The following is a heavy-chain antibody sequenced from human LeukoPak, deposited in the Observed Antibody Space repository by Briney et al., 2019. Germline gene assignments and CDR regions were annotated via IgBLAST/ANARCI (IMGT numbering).Heavy chain of an antibody. CDR1: GGSFRDYY. CDR2: INHGGYT. J-gene: IGHJ4*02. CDR3: AGSGWSSPLSGYKRGLDY. V-gene: IGHV4-34*01. Sequence: PSETLSLTCGVYGGSFRDYYWNYIRQSPGKGLEWIGEINHGGYTNYNPSLKSRVTISVDTSKNQFSLKLSSVTAADTAVYYCAGSGWSSPLSGYKRGLDYWGQGTLVTVSS. D-gene: IGHD6-19*01.